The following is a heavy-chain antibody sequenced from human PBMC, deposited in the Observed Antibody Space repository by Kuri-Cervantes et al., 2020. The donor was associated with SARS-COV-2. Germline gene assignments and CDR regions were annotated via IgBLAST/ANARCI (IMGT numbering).Heavy chain of an antibody. Sequence: GESLKISCAASGFTFSSYAIHWVRQAPGKGLEWVAVIWYDGSNKYYADSVRGRFTISRDNSKNTLYLQMNSLRAEDTAVYYCARFMVQGVIRYYYYYMDVWGKGTTVTVSS. D-gene: IGHD3-10*01. J-gene: IGHJ6*03. V-gene: IGHV3-33*08. CDR1: GFTFSSYA. CDR3: ARFMVQGVIRYYYYYMDV. CDR2: IWYDGSNK.